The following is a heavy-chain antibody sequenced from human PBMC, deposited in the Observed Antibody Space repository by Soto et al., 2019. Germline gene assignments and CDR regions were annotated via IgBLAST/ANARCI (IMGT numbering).Heavy chain of an antibody. V-gene: IGHV1-69*01. CDR3: ARTRLRYCSSTSCYWTVYYFDY. J-gene: IGHJ4*02. Sequence: QVQLVQSGAEVKKPGSSVKVSCKASGVTFSSYAISWVRQAPGQGLEWMGGIIPIFGTANYAQKFQGRVTITADESTSTAYMELSSVSSEDTAVYYCARTRLRYCSSTSCYWTVYYFDYWGQGTLVTVSS. CDR1: GVTFSSYA. CDR2: IIPIFGTA. D-gene: IGHD2-2*01.